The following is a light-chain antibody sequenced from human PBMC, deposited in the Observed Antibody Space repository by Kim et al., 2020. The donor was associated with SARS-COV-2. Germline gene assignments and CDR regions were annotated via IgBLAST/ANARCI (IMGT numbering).Light chain of an antibody. Sequence: WTPEKEATLSCRTSRGVSNSLAWYQQNPGQAPRLLILGASNRATGIPARFRGSGSGTDFTLTIISLGPEDFAVYYCQQRSNWPPSFGQGTRLEIK. J-gene: IGKJ5*01. CDR3: QQRSNWPPS. V-gene: IGKV3-11*01. CDR2: GAS. CDR1: RGVSNS.